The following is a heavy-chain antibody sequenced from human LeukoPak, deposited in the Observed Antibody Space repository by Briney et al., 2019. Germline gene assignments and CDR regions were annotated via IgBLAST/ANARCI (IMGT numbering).Heavy chain of an antibody. CDR2: ISGSGGST. V-gene: IGHV3-23*01. CDR1: AFTFSSYA. J-gene: IGHJ6*01. D-gene: IGHD7-27*01. CDR3: AMGKSEKSFCSLFHRRGLPHLIYD. Sequence: AAGSLRFNCAASAFTFSSYAMSRLRQAPGQGLEWVSAISGSGGSTYYADSVRVRFTISRDNSKNTLYLQKNSLRTEDTAVYYWAMGKSEKSFCSLFHRRGLPHLIYDCGQGGTVTVSS.